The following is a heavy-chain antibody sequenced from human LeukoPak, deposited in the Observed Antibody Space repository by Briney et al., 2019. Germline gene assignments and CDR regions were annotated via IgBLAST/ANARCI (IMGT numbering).Heavy chain of an antibody. CDR1: GYPFTSYF. CDR3: ARGPGDLGDY. V-gene: IGHV1-46*01. Sequence: ASVTVSCKASGYPFTSYFMHWVRQAPGQGLEWMGLVNPSGGSTNYARKFQGRVTMTRDMSTSTVFMELDSLRSEDTAVYYWARGPGDLGDYWGQGTLVTVSS. J-gene: IGHJ4*02. D-gene: IGHD7-27*01. CDR2: VNPSGGST.